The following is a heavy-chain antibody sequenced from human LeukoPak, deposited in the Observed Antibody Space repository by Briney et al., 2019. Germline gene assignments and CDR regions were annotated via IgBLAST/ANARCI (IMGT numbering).Heavy chain of an antibody. J-gene: IGHJ4*02. Sequence: GGSLRLSCAASGFTFINYAMTWVRQAPGKGLEWVSSVSGGGTTTFYADSVRGRFTISRDNSDNTLYLQMNSLRAEDTAVYFCAKYFLSGSYYQLDYWGQGTLVTVSS. V-gene: IGHV3-23*01. CDR1: GFTFINYA. D-gene: IGHD1-26*01. CDR2: VSGGGTTT. CDR3: AKYFLSGSYYQLDY.